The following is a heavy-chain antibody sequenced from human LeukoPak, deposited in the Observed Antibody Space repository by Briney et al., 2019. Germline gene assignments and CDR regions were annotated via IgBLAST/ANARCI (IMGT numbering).Heavy chain of an antibody. Sequence: SVKVSCKASGYTFTSYGISWVRQAPGQGLEWMGGIIPIFGTANYAQKFQGRVTITADESTSTAYMELSSLRSEDTAVYYCARAMKSFDAFDIWGQGTMVTVSS. CDR2: IIPIFGTA. CDR1: GYTFTSYG. J-gene: IGHJ3*02. D-gene: IGHD3-22*01. CDR3: ARAMKSFDAFDI. V-gene: IGHV1-69*13.